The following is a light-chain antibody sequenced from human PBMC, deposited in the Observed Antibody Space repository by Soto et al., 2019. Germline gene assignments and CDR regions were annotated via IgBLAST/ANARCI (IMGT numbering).Light chain of an antibody. Sequence: QSVLTQPPSVSGAPGQRVTISCSGSSSNIGAGYDAHWYQQLPGAAPKLLIFDNTNRPSGVPDRFSGSKSGASASLAITGLQAEDEADYYCCSYAGSYTFVFGIGTKVTVL. CDR2: DNT. J-gene: IGLJ1*01. CDR3: CSYAGSYTFV. V-gene: IGLV1-40*01. CDR1: SSNIGAGYD.